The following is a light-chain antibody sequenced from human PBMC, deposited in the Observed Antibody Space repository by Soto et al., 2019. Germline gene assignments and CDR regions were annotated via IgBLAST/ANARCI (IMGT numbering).Light chain of an antibody. J-gene: IGKJ1*01. CDR1: QSISSW. V-gene: IGKV1-5*01. Sequence: DIQMTQSPSTLSASVGDRVTITCRASQSISSWLAWYQQKPGKAPNLLIYDASSLESGVPSRFSGSGSGTEFTLTISSRQPDDFATYYCQQYNSYWTFGQGTKVEIK. CDR3: QQYNSYWT. CDR2: DAS.